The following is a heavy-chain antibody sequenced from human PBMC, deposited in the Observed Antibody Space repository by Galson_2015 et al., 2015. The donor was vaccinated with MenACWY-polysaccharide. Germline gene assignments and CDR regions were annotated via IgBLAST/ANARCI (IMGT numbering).Heavy chain of an antibody. CDR2: IIPMIGTA. D-gene: IGHD1-26*01. CDR1: GGSFSDYP. J-gene: IGHJ4*02. V-gene: IGHV1-69*11. CDR3: ARGRIVRVSGHGVLEY. Sequence: SVKVSCKASGGSFSDYPITWVRQAPGQGLEWMGMIIPMIGTANYPQKFQGRVTITADEPTRTIYMELSTLRSEDTALYFCARGRIVRVSGHGVLEYWGQGSLVIVSS.